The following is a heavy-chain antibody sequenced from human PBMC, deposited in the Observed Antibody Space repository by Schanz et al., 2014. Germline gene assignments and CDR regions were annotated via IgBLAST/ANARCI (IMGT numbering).Heavy chain of an antibody. D-gene: IGHD6-19*01. Sequence: QVQLVQSGAEVKKPGASVKVSCKASGYTLSAYSLHWVRQAPGQGLEWMGIVNPSVRGTHFARELQGRVTVTSDTSTSTVYMELSGLRSEDTAVYYCARGGYSSGWYDRDIAHFDYWGQGTLVTVSS. CDR3: ARGGYSSGWYDRDIAHFDY. V-gene: IGHV1-46*01. J-gene: IGHJ4*02. CDR2: VNPSVRGT. CDR1: GYTLSAYS.